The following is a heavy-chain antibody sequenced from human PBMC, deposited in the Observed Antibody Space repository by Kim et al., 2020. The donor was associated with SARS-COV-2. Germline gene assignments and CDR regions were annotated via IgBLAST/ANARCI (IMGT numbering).Heavy chain of an antibody. CDR1: GGSISSSSYY. J-gene: IGHJ4*02. CDR3: ARHHPSEVMRYFDWLLGLFDY. V-gene: IGHV4-39*01. CDR2: VYYSGST. D-gene: IGHD3-9*01. Sequence: SETLSLTCTVSGGSISSSSYYWGWIRQPPGKGLEWIGSVYYSGSTYYNPSLKSRVTISVDTSKNQFSLKLSSVTAADTAVYYCARHHPSEVMRYFDWLLGLFDYWGQGTLVTVSS.